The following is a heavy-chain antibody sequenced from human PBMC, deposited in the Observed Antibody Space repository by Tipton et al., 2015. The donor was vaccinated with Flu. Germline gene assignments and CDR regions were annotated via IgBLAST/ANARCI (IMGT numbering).Heavy chain of an antibody. CDR1: GGSINSHY. D-gene: IGHD2-8*01. Sequence: TLSLTCTVSGGSINSHYWSWIRQPAGKGLEWIGRVYTSGNTIYNPSLKSRVTMSLDASKNQFSLSLTSVTAADSAVYYCARQDHGLDVWGQGTTVSVS. J-gene: IGHJ6*02. CDR2: VYTSGNT. CDR3: ARQDHGLDV. V-gene: IGHV4-4*07.